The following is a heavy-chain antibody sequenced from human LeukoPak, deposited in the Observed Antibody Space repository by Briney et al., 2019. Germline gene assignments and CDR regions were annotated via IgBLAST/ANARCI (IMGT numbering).Heavy chain of an antibody. V-gene: IGHV4-4*02. D-gene: IGHD3-22*01. Sequence: PSGTLSLTCGVSGGAISNTNWWNWVRQPPGKGLEWIGEIHYSGSTHYDPSLKSRVIISLDKSNNHLSLKLNSVTAADTAVYYCAKSNGYGLIDIWGQGTMVTVSS. CDR1: GGAISNTNW. J-gene: IGHJ3*02. CDR3: AKSNGYGLIDI. CDR2: IHYSGST.